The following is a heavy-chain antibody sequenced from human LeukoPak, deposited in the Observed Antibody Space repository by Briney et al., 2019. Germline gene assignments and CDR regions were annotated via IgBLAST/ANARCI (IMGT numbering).Heavy chain of an antibody. CDR3: ARGRGEMATILVLAEEYVQH. CDR1: GYTFTSYD. J-gene: IGHJ1*01. D-gene: IGHD5-24*01. CDR2: MNPNSGNT. Sequence: GASVKVSCKASGYTFTSYDINWVRQATGQGLEWMGWMNPNSGNTGYAQKFQGRVTMTRNTSISTAYMELSSLRSEDTAVYYCARGRGEMATILVLAEEYVQHWGQGTLVTVSS. V-gene: IGHV1-8*01.